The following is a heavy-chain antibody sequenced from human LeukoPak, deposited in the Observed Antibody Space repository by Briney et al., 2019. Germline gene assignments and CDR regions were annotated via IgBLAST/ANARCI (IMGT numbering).Heavy chain of an antibody. CDR3: AGAYSGSYSTYYYYYMDV. CDR1: GYTFTSYY. CDR2: INPSGGST. D-gene: IGHD1-26*01. J-gene: IGHJ6*03. Sequence: ASVKVSCKASGYTFTSYYMHWVRQAPGQGLEWMGIINPSGGSTSYAQKFQGRVTMTRDTSTSTVYMELSSLRSEDTAVYYCAGAYSGSYSTYYYYYMDVWGKGTTVTVSS. V-gene: IGHV1-46*01.